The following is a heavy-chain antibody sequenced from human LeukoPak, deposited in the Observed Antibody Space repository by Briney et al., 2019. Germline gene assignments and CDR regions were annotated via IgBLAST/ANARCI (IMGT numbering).Heavy chain of an antibody. V-gene: IGHV4-34*01. D-gene: IGHD1-1*01. CDR3: ARTPRLLGAFDI. Sequence: SETLSLTCAVYGGSFSGYYWSWIRQPPGKGLEWIGEINHSGSTNYNPSLKSRVTISVDTSKNQFSLKLSSVTAADTAVYYCARTPRLLGAFDIWGQGTMVTVSS. CDR2: INHSGST. CDR1: GGSFSGYY. J-gene: IGHJ3*02.